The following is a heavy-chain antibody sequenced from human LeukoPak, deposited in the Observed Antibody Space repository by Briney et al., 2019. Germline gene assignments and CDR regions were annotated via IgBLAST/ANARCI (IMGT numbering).Heavy chain of an antibody. Sequence: SETLSLTCTVSGGSISSYYWSWIRQPPGKGLEWIGYIYYSGSTNYNPSLKSRVTISVDTSKNQFSLKLSSVTAADTAVYYCARVGRWELLGYFDYWGQGTLVTVSS. CDR1: GGSISSYY. CDR3: ARVGRWELLGYFDY. D-gene: IGHD1-26*01. J-gene: IGHJ4*02. CDR2: IYYSGST. V-gene: IGHV4-59*01.